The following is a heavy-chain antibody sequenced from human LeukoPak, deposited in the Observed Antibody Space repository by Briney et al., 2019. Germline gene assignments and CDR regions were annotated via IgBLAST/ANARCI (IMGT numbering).Heavy chain of an antibody. Sequence: SETLSLNCTASGGSISSYYWSWIRQPPGKGLEWIGYIYYSGSTNYNPSLKSRVTISVDTSKNQFSLKLSSVTAADTAVYYCARVQTLTGMFDYWGQGTLVTVSS. V-gene: IGHV4-59*01. CDR3: ARVQTLTGMFDY. CDR2: IYYSGST. J-gene: IGHJ4*02. CDR1: GGSISSYY. D-gene: IGHD3-10*01.